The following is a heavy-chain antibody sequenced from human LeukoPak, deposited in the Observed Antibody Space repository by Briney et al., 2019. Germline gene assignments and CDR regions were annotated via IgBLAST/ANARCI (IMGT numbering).Heavy chain of an antibody. J-gene: IGHJ4*02. CDR2: IYYSGST. Sequence: SETLSLTCTVSGGSISSYYWSWIRQPPGKGLEWIGYIYYSGSTNYNPSLKSRVTISVDTSKNQFSLKLSSVTAADTAVYYCARHLSDPAYCGGDCYADYWGQGTLVTVSS. D-gene: IGHD2-21*02. CDR1: GGSISSYY. V-gene: IGHV4-59*08. CDR3: ARHLSDPAYCGGDCYADY.